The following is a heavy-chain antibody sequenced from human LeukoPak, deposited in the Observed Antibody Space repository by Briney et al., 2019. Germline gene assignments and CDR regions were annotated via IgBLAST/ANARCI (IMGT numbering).Heavy chain of an antibody. CDR2: ISSSSSYI. CDR3: ARTTVTPDAFDI. D-gene: IGHD4-17*01. V-gene: IGHV3-21*01. CDR1: GFTFSSYS. Sequence: GGSLRLSCAASGFTFSSYSMNWVRQAPGKGLEWVSSISSSSSYIYYADSVKGRFTISRDNAKNSLYLQMNSLRAEDTAAYYCARTTVTPDAFDIWGQGTMVTVSS. J-gene: IGHJ3*02.